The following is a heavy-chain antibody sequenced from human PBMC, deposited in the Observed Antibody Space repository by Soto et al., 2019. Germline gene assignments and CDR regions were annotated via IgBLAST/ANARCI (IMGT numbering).Heavy chain of an antibody. J-gene: IGHJ4*02. CDR1: GFSLSTSGMR. D-gene: IGHD1-26*01. Sequence: SXPTLVNPTQTLTLTCTFSGFSLSTSGMRVSWIRQPPGKALEWLARIDWDDDKFYSTSLKTRLTNSKDTPKNQVVLTMTNMDPVDTATYYCARIYSGSSDYWGQGTLVTVSS. V-gene: IGHV2-70*04. CDR2: IDWDDDK. CDR3: ARIYSGSSDY.